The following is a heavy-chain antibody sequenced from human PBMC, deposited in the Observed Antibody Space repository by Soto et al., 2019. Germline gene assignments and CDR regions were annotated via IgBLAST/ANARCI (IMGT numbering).Heavy chain of an antibody. CDR1: GYTFTNYY. J-gene: IGHJ5*02. CDR2: IDPAGGST. Sequence: QEQLLQSGAEVKEPGASLKVSCQTSGYTFTNYYIHWVRQAPGQGLELMGTIDPAGGSTRYELPFRGSLTVTRDVPTSTLYMEVLSLKAEASALYYCARAPADRGGYSRLAPWGQGTLVTVSS. V-gene: IGHV1-46*01. D-gene: IGHD2-21*02. CDR3: ARAPADRGGYSRLAP.